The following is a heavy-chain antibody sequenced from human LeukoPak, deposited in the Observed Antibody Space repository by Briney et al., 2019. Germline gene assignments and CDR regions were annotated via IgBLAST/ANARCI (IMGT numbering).Heavy chain of an antibody. CDR2: INIRNYI. J-gene: IGHJ5*02. CDR3: AREGGYCSGGSCRWFDP. Sequence: GGSLRLSCSASGFTVSNKYMSWVRQAPGKGLEWVSSINIRNYIYYADSVKGRFTISRDNAKNSLYLQMNSLRAEDTAVYYCAREGGYCSGGSCRWFDPWGQGSLVTVSS. V-gene: IGHV3-69-1*01. D-gene: IGHD2-15*01. CDR1: GFTVSNKY.